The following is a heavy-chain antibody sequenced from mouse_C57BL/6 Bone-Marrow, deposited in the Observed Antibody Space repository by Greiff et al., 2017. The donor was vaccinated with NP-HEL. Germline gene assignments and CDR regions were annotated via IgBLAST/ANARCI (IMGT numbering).Heavy chain of an antibody. D-gene: IGHD3-2*02. J-gene: IGHJ3*01. CDR2: IHPNSGST. V-gene: IGHV1-64*01. Sequence: QVQLQQPGAELVKPGASVKLSCKASGYTFTSYWMHWVKQRPGQGLEWIGMIHPNSGSTNYNEKFKSKATLTVDKSSSTAYMQLSSLTSEDSAVYYCARGGSSGRPWFAYWGQGTLVTVSA. CDR1: GYTFTSYW. CDR3: ARGGSSGRPWFAY.